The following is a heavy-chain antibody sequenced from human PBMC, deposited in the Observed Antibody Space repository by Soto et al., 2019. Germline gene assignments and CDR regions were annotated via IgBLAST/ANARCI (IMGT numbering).Heavy chain of an antibody. CDR2: IHAGNGKT. J-gene: IGHJ4*02. D-gene: IGHD3-3*01. V-gene: IGHV1-3*01. Sequence: SVKVTCKASGYTFTSYALHWVRPAPLQRLEWMGWIHAGNGKTKYSRKFQGRVIINMHASAHTANMSLSSLRSEDTAVYYWARDPSHYDCLSGYYPEKYYFDYWGQGTLVTVSS. CDR1: GYTFTSYA. CDR3: ARDPSHYDCLSGYYPEKYYFDY.